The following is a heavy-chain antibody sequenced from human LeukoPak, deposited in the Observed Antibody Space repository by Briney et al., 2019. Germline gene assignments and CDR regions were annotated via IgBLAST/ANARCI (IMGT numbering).Heavy chain of an antibody. CDR3: AALETGYFQGDY. Sequence: GGSLRLSCAASGFTFSSYAMSWVCQAPGKGLEWVSAISGSGGSTYYADSVKGRFTISRDNSKNTLYLQMNSLRAEDTAVYYCAALETGYFQGDYWGQGTLVTVSS. J-gene: IGHJ4*02. V-gene: IGHV3-23*01. CDR1: GFTFSSYA. D-gene: IGHD3-9*01. CDR2: ISGSGGST.